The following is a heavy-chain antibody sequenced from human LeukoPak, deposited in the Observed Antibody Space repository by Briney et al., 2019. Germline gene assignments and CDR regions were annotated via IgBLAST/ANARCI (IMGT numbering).Heavy chain of an antibody. D-gene: IGHD1-26*01. CDR2: ISSSSSYI. CDR3: ARDLEVGATWAAADFDY. V-gene: IGHV3-21*01. CDR1: GFTFSSYS. Sequence: PGESLRLSCAASGFTFSSYSMNWVRQAPGKGLEWVSSISSSSSYIYYADSVKGRFTISRDNAKNSLYLQMNSLRAEDTAVYYCARDLEVGATWAAADFDYWGQGTLVTVSS. J-gene: IGHJ4*02.